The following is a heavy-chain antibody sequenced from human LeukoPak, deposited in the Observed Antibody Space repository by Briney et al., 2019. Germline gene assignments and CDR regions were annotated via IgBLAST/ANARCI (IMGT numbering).Heavy chain of an antibody. CDR3: ARRRSGTYYPWFDP. CDR1: GVSISSYY. J-gene: IGHJ5*02. CDR2: MYYGGST. V-gene: IGHV4-59*08. D-gene: IGHD3-10*01. Sequence: PSETLSLTCTVSGVSISSYYWSWIRQPPGKGLEWIGYMYYGGSTNYNPSLKSRVTISGDTSKNQFSLRLSSVTAADTAVYYCARRRSGTYYPWFDPWGQGTLVTVSS.